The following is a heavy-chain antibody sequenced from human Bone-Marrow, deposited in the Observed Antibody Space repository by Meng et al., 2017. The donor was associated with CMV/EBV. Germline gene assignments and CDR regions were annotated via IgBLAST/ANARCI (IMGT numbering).Heavy chain of an antibody. V-gene: IGHV3-7*03. D-gene: IGHD3-10*01. CDR3: ARVRFGELLYNYYYGMDV. CDR2: IKQDGSEK. CDR1: GFTFSSYW. Sequence: GESLKISCAASGFTFSSYWMSWVRQAPGKGLEWVANIKQDGSEKYYVDSVKGRFTISRDNAKNSLYLQMNSLRAEDTAVYYCARVRFGELLYNYYYGMDVWGQGTTVTVSS. J-gene: IGHJ6*02.